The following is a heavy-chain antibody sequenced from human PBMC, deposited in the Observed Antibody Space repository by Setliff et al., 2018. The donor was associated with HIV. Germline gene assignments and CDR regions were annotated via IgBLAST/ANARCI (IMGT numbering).Heavy chain of an antibody. CDR2: IKSDGSST. J-gene: IGHJ1*01. V-gene: IGHV3-74*01. Sequence: VGSLRLSCAASGFTFSSYWMHWVRQAPGKGLVWVSRIKSDGSSTSYADSVKGRFTISRDNAKNTLYLQMNSLRAEDTAVYYCARDDYFQHWGQGTQVTVSS. CDR1: GFTFSSYW. CDR3: ARDDYFQH.